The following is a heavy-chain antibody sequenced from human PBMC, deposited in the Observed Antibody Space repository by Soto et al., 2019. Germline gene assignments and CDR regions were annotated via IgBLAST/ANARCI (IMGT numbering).Heavy chain of an antibody. CDR2: IYYSGST. CDR3: ARAGLVQPRFDP. Sequence: PSETLSLTCTVSGGSISSGGYYWSWIRQHPGKGLEWIGYIYYSGSTYYNPSLKSRVTISVDTSKNQFSLKLSSVTAADTAVYYCARAGLVQPRFDPWGQGTLVTVSS. V-gene: IGHV4-31*03. CDR1: GGSISSGGYY. J-gene: IGHJ5*02. D-gene: IGHD5-12*01.